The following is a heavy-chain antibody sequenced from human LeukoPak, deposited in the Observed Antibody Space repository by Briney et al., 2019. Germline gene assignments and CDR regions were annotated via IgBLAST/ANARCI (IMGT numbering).Heavy chain of an antibody. CDR2: IYHSGSS. D-gene: IGHD3-16*01. Sequence: PSETLSLTCTASGGSISSGDSYWNWVRQPPGKGPEWIGYIYHSGSSYYTPSLTSRVTMSVDTSKNQFSLKLSSVTVTDTAVYYCARGVYDDLYYFDFWGQGTLVTVSS. V-gene: IGHV4-30-4*01. CDR1: GGSISSGDSY. J-gene: IGHJ4*02. CDR3: ARGVYDDLYYFDF.